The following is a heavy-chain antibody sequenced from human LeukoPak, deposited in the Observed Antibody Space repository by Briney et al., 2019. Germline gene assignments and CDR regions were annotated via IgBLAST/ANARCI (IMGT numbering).Heavy chain of an antibody. D-gene: IGHD5-12*01. CDR2: ISAYNGNT. CDR3: ARRVLRSSLFYFDY. Sequence: ASVKVSCKASGYTFTSYGISWVRQAPGQGLEWMGWISAYNGNTNYAQKLQGRVTMTTDTSTSTAYMELRSLRSEDTAVYYCARRVLRSSLFYFDYWSQGTLVTVSS. V-gene: IGHV1-18*01. J-gene: IGHJ4*02. CDR1: GYTFTSYG.